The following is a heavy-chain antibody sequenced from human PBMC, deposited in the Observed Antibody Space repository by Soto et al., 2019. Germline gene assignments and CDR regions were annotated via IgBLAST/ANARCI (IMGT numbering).Heavy chain of an antibody. V-gene: IGHV1-69*13. J-gene: IGHJ6*02. D-gene: IGHD2-15*01. CDR1: GGTFSSYA. Sequence: ASVKVSCKASGGTFSSYAISWVRQAPGQGLEWMGGIIPIFGTANYAQKFQGRVTITADESTSTAYMELSSLRSEDTAVYYCARDLVVVAATHGTNYYYGMDVWGQGTTVTSP. CDR3: ARDLVVVAATHGTNYYYGMDV. CDR2: IIPIFGTA.